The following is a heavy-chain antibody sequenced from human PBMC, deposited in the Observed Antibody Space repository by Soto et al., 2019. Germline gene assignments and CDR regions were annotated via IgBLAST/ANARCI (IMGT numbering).Heavy chain of an antibody. CDR3: ARGGVNYYDSSGYYYEKMSSYYYGMDV. J-gene: IGHJ6*02. CDR2: IIPIFGTA. Sequence: SLKVSCKASGGTFSSYAISWVRQAPGQGLEWMGGIIPIFGTANYAQKFQGRVTITADESTSTAYMELSSLRSEDTAVYYCARGGVNYYDSSGYYYEKMSSYYYGMDVWGQGTTVP. D-gene: IGHD3-22*01. CDR1: GGTFSSYA. V-gene: IGHV1-69*13.